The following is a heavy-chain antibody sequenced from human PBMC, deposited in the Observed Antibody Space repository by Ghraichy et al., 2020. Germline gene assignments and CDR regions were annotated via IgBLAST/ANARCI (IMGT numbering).Heavy chain of an antibody. J-gene: IGHJ4*02. D-gene: IGHD3-9*01. CDR3: ARDPNAPPVLRYFDWFRSGGHTRVSFDY. CDR1: GGSISSSSYY. CDR2: IYYSGST. V-gene: IGHV4-39*07. Sequence: SQTLSLTCTVSGGSISSSSYYWGWIRQPPGKGLEWIGSIYYSGSTYYNPSLKSRVTISVDTSKNQFSLKLSSVTAADTAVYYCARDPNAPPVLRYFDWFRSGGHTRVSFDYWGQGTLVTVSS.